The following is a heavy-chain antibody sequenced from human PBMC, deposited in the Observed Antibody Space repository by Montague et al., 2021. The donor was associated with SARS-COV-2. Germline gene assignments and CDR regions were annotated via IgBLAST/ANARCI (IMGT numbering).Heavy chain of an antibody. CDR3: ARERWAVGVSFDY. CDR1: GDSVSSNSAT. CDR2: TYYRSRWSN. J-gene: IGHJ4*02. Sequence: CAISGDSVSSNSATWHWIRQSPSRGLEWLGRTYYRSRWSNDYAVSVRSRIIINPDTSTNQFSLQLSSVTPEDTAVYFCARERWAVGVSFDYWGQGTLVTLSS. D-gene: IGHD1-26*01. V-gene: IGHV6-1*01.